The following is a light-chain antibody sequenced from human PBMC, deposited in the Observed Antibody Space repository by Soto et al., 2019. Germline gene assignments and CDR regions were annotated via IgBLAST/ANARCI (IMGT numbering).Light chain of an antibody. J-gene: IGLJ1*01. CDR2: DVS. Sequence: QSALTQPASVSGSPGQSITISCTGTSSDVGGYNYVSWHQQHPGKAPKLMIYDVSNRPSGVSNRFSGSKSGNTASLTISGFQVEDEAYYYCSSYTSSSSYFFGTGTKVTVL. V-gene: IGLV2-14*01. CDR1: SSDVGGYNY. CDR3: SSYTSSSSYF.